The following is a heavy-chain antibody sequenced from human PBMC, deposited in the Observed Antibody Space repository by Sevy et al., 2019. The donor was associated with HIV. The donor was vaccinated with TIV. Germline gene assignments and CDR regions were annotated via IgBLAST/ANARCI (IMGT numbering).Heavy chain of an antibody. Sequence: GGSLRLSCAASAFTFSRYGMHWVRQAPGKGLEWLAAVWQVENNKYYAASVKGRFTISRDNSKNTVFLQMDSLRVDDTAVYYCTRDGLHGYDMDVWGQGTTVTVSS. CDR1: AFTFSRYG. CDR2: VWQVENNK. D-gene: IGHD2-2*01. CDR3: TRDGLHGYDMDV. V-gene: IGHV3-33*01. J-gene: IGHJ6*02.